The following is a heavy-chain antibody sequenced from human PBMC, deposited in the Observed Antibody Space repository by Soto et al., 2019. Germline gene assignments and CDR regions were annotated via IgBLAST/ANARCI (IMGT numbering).Heavy chain of an antibody. V-gene: IGHV3-33*01. CDR2: IWYDGSNK. CDR1: GFTFSSYG. Sequence: QVQLVESGGGVVQPGRSLRLSCAASGFTFSSYGMHWVRQAPGKGLEWVAVIWYDGSNKYYADSVKGRFTISRDNSKNTLYLQMNRLRAEDTAVYYCARYGDYDGGFDYWGQGTLVTVSS. CDR3: ARYGDYDGGFDY. D-gene: IGHD4-17*01. J-gene: IGHJ4*02.